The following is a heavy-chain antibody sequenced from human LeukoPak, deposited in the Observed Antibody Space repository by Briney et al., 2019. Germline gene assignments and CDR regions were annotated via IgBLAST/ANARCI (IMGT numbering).Heavy chain of an antibody. CDR3: ARDPNYAFDN. CDR1: GFPFIDYS. D-gene: IGHD1-7*01. V-gene: IGHV3-48*04. J-gene: IGHJ4*02. CDR2: IGISSGNT. Sequence: GGALRLACTASGFPFIDYSRNWVRRAPGKGLERISYIGISSGNTKYADSGKGRFTISADNAKNSLYLQMTSLRVEDTAVYYCARDPNYAFDNWGQGTLVSVSS.